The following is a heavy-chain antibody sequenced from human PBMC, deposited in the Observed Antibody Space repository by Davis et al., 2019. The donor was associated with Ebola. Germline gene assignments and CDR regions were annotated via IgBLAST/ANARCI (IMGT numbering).Heavy chain of an antibody. CDR2: MNPKSGNT. D-gene: IGHD6-19*01. Sequence: ASVKVSCKASGYTFTSYGINWVRQATGQGLEWMGWMNPKSGNTGYEQKFQGRVTITRSTSISTVYMELSSLRSDDTAVYYCARGCSSDRCFMGAFDIWGQGTKVTVSS. J-gene: IGHJ3*02. CDR3: ARGCSSDRCFMGAFDI. CDR1: GYTFTSYG. V-gene: IGHV1-8*03.